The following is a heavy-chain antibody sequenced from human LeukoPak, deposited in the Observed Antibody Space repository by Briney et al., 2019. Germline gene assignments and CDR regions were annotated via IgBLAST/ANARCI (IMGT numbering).Heavy chain of an antibody. CDR1: GFTVSSNY. V-gene: IGHV3-74*01. CDR2: INSDGSST. CDR3: MSDIVVVPAAPYNWFDP. J-gene: IGHJ5*02. D-gene: IGHD2-2*01. Sequence: GGSLRLSCVASGFTVSSNYMSWVRQAPGKGLVWVSRINSDGSSTSYADSVKGRFTISRDNAKNTLYLQMNSLRAEDTAVYYCMSDIVVVPAAPYNWFDPWGQGTLVTVSS.